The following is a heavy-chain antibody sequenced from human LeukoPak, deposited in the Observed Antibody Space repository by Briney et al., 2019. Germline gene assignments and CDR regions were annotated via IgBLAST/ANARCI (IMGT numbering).Heavy chain of an antibody. CDR3: ARDSGYSSGWLDY. CDR2: IYHSGST. V-gene: IGHV4-38-2*02. Sequence: SETLSLTCTVSGYSISSGYYWGWIRQPPGKGLEWIGSIYHSGSTYYNPSLKSRVTISVDTSKNQFSLKLSSVTAADTAVYYCARDSGYSSGWLDYWGQGTLVTVSS. CDR1: GYSISSGYY. D-gene: IGHD6-19*01. J-gene: IGHJ4*02.